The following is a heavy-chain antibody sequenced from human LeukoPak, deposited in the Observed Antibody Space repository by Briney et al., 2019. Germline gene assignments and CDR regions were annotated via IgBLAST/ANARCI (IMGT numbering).Heavy chain of an antibody. D-gene: IGHD6-19*01. Sequence: SETLSLTCTVSGGPISGDYCNWIRQPPGKGLEWIGYILYTGSAKYNPTLKSRVTISVDTSENQCSLKVSSVTAADTAVYYCVRGRYAEFFQHWGQGTLVTVSS. CDR2: ILYTGSA. V-gene: IGHV4-59*08. CDR1: GGPISGDY. CDR3: VRGRYAEFFQH. J-gene: IGHJ1*01.